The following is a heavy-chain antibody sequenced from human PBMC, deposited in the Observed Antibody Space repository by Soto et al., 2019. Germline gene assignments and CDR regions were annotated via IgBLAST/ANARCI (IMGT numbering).Heavy chain of an antibody. D-gene: IGHD2-15*01. J-gene: IGHJ4*02. CDR3: ARDGQYCSGGSCYPYYFDY. V-gene: IGHV1-18*04. CDR2: ISAYNGNT. Sequence: GASVKVSGKASGYTFTSYGISWVRQAPGQGLEWMGWISAYNGNTNYAQKLQGRVTMTTDTSTSTAYMELRSLRSDDTAVYYCARDGQYCSGGSCYPYYFDYWGQGTLVTVSS. CDR1: GYTFTSYG.